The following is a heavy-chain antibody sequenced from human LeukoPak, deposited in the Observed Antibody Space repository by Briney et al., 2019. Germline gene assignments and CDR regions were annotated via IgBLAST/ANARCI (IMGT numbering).Heavy chain of an antibody. V-gene: IGHV3-21*04. Sequence: SGGSLRLSCAASGFTFSSYSMNWVRQAPGKGLEWVSSISSSSSYIYYADSVKGRFTISRDNSKNTLYLQMNSLRAEDTAVYYCARANIAARAFAYWGQGTLVTVSS. CDR2: ISSSSSYI. CDR3: ARANIAARAFAY. J-gene: IGHJ4*02. CDR1: GFTFSSYS. D-gene: IGHD6-6*01.